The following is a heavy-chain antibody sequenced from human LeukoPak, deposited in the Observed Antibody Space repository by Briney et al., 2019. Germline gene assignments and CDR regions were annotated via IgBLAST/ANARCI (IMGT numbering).Heavy chain of an antibody. CDR2: MFAGGAT. D-gene: IGHD1-26*01. V-gene: IGHV3-53*01. Sequence: PGGSLRLSCAASGFNVSSNYMTWVRQAPGKGLEWVSVMFAGGATYFADSVKGRFTISRDNAKTSLYLQMNSLRDEDTAVYYCARDPYSGNYGDYYYYYMDVWGKGTTVTISS. CDR3: ARDPYSGNYGDYYYYYMDV. J-gene: IGHJ6*03. CDR1: GFNVSSNY.